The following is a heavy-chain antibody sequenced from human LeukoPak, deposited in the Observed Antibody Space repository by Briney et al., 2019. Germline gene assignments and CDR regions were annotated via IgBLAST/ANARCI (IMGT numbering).Heavy chain of an antibody. Sequence: GGSLRLPCAASGFTFSSYAMHWVRQAPGKGLEWVAVISYDGSSKYYADSVKGRFTISRDNSKNTLYLQMNSLRAEDTAVYYCARDPAAAGIVDYWGQGTLVTVSS. V-gene: IGHV3-30*04. D-gene: IGHD6-13*01. CDR2: ISYDGSSK. J-gene: IGHJ4*02. CDR1: GFTFSSYA. CDR3: ARDPAAAGIVDY.